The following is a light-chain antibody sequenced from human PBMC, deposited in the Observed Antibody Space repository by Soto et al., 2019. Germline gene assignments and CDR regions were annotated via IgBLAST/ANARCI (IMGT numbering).Light chain of an antibody. CDR3: QQLKTDRGVT. V-gene: IGKV1-9*01. J-gene: IGKJ4*01. CDR1: LGGSSY. CDR2: GAS. Sequence: IQLTQSPSFLSASVGDRVTITCRASLGGSSYVGSYQQKPGKAPKLLIYGASTLESGVPSRFRGSGSGTEFIRATSSRQPEEVATYYGQQLKTDRGVTVGGGTKVEIK.